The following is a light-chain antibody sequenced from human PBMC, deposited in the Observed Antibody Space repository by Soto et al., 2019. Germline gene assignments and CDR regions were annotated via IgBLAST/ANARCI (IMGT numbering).Light chain of an antibody. Sequence: EIVLTQSPGTLSLSPGERATLSCRASESIASNYLAWYQQKPGQAPRLLMHGASSRATGIPDRFSGSGSGTDFTLTITRLQPEDFAVYYCQQYGSSPWTSGQGTKVEIK. V-gene: IGKV3-20*01. J-gene: IGKJ1*01. CDR3: QQYGSSPWT. CDR2: GAS. CDR1: ESIASNY.